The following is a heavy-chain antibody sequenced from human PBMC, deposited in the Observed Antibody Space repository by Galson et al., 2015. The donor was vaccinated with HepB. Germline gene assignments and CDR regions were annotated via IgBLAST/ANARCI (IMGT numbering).Heavy chain of an antibody. CDR3: AKIWGLWFGELSEGRPIADRYGRENSHDHPIDY. J-gene: IGHJ4*02. CDR1: GFTFSNYA. D-gene: IGHD3-10*01. V-gene: IGHV3-23*01. Sequence: SLRLSCAASGFTFSNYAMSWVRQAPGKGLEWVSAISGSGGSTYYADSVKGRFTISRDNSKNTLYLQMNSLRAEDTAVYYCAKIWGLWFGELSEGRPIADRYGRENSHDHPIDYWGQGTLVTVSS. CDR2: ISGSGGST.